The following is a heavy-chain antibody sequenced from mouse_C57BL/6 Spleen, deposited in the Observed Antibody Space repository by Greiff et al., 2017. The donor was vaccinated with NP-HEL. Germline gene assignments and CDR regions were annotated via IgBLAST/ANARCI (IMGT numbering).Heavy chain of an antibody. CDR3: ARRWDGYFDV. CDR1: GYTFTSYG. CDR2: IYPRSGNT. V-gene: IGHV1-81*01. D-gene: IGHD4-1*01. Sequence: VKLMESGAELARPGASVKLSCKASGYTFTSYGISWVKQRTGQGLEWIGEIYPRSGNTYYNEKFKGKATLTADKSSSTAYMELRSLTSEDSAVYFCARRWDGYFDVWGTGTTVTVSS. J-gene: IGHJ1*03.